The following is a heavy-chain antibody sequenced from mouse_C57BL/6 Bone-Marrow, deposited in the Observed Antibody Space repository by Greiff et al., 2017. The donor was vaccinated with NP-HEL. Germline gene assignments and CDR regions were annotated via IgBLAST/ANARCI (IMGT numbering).Heavy chain of an antibody. D-gene: IGHD2-4*01. CDR1: GYTFTSYW. Sequence: VQLQQSGTVLARPGASVKMSCKTSGYTFTSYWMHWVKQRPGQGLEWIGAIYPGNSDTSYNQKFKGKAKLTAVTSASTAYMELSSLTNEDSAGYYCTRRAMITTGFDYWGQGTTLTVSS. J-gene: IGHJ2*01. V-gene: IGHV1-5*01. CDR3: TRRAMITTGFDY. CDR2: IYPGNSDT.